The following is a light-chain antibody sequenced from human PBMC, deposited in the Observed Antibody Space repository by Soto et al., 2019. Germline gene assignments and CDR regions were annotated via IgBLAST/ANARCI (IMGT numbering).Light chain of an antibody. J-gene: IGLJ2*01. CDR1: MRDIGAYNL. CDR3: SSFTSRSSLI. V-gene: IGLV2-14*01. CDR2: EVR. Sequence: QSALTQPSSVSGSPGQSSTIFCAGTMRDIGAYNLVSWYQQHPGRAPQLIIYEVRNRPSGSSFRFSGSKSGNTASLTISGLQAEDEADYYCSSFTSRSSLIFGGGTQLTVL.